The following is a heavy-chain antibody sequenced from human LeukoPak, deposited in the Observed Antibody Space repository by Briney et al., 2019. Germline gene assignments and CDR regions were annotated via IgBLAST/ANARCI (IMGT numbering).Heavy chain of an antibody. CDR1: GGSFSGYY. CDR3: GRGTLYGGWSCYLDF. CDR2: VYYSGTT. V-gene: IGHV4-34*01. J-gene: IGHJ6*03. Sequence: SETLSLTCAVYGGSFSGYYWSWIRQPPGKALEWNGSVYYSGTTSYNPSLKSRVTISVDMSKNPFSLRLRSVTAADTARDYCGRGTLYGGWSCYLDFWGKGSKVTVSS. D-gene: IGHD4-23*01.